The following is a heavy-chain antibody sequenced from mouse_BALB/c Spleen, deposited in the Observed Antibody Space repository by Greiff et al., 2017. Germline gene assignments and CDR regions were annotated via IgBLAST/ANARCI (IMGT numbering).Heavy chain of an antibody. CDR1: GFTFSSYW. J-gene: IGHJ3*01. CDR3: TGRLAGAWFAY. Sequence: EVKLVESGGGLVQPGGSMKLSCVASGFTFSSYWMSWVRQSPEKGLEWVAEIRLKSDNYATHYAESVKGKFTISRDDSKSRLYLQMNSLRAEDTGIYYCTGRLAGAWFAYWGQGTLVTVSA. CDR2: IRLKSDNYAT. V-gene: IGHV6-3*01. D-gene: IGHD3-3*01.